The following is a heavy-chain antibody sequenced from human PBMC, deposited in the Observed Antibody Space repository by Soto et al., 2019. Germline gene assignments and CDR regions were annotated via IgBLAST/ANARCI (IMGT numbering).Heavy chain of an antibody. CDR1: GYTFTTYG. CDR2: ISTYNGNT. J-gene: IGHJ3*02. V-gene: IGHV1-18*04. Sequence: ASVKVSCKXSGYTFTTYGISWVRQAPGQGLEWMGWISTYNGNTNYAQKFQSRVTMTTDTPTSTAYMELRSLRSDDTAVYYCARGGSSSWYGAFDIWGQGTMVTVSS. D-gene: IGHD6-13*01. CDR3: ARGGSSSWYGAFDI.